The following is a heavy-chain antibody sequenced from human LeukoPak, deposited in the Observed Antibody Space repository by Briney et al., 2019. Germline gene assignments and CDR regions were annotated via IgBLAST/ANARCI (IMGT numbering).Heavy chain of an antibody. CDR1: GFTFSSYA. J-gene: IGHJ6*03. CDR2: ISGSGGST. V-gene: IGHV3-23*01. CDR3: ARQPYFYYYLDV. Sequence: PGGSLRLSCAASGFTFSSYAMSWVRQAPGKGLEWVSAISGSGGSTYYADSVKGRFTISSDNSKTMLFLHMNSLRAEDTAIYYCARQPYFYYYLDVWGKGTTVTVTS. D-gene: IGHD5-18*01.